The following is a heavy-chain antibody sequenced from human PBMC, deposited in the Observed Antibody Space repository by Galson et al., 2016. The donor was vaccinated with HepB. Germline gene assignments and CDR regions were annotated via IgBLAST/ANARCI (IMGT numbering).Heavy chain of an antibody. V-gene: IGHV1-69*04. J-gene: IGHJ4*02. CDR1: GYAFGNNG. CDR2: IIPFLRIA. CDR3: ARDTDF. Sequence: SVKVSCKASGYAFGNNGISWVRQAPGQGLEWMGRIIPFLRIANYAQKFQGRVTITADKSTSTAYMELGSLRSEDTAVYYCARDTDFWGQGTLVTVSS.